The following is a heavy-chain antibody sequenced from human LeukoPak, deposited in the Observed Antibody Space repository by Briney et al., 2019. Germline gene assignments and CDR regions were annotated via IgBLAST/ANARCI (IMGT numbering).Heavy chain of an antibody. CDR1: GFTFDDYA. V-gene: IGHV3-9*03. J-gene: IGHJ6*03. CDR3: AKGGGGRLIYYYYMDV. Sequence: GGSLRLSCAASGFTFDDYAMHWVRQAPGKGLEWVSGITWNSDNIEYADSVKGRFTISRDNAKNSLYLQMNSLRAEDMALYYCAKGGGGRLIYYYYMDVWGKGTTVTISS. CDR2: ITWNSDNI. D-gene: IGHD3-16*01.